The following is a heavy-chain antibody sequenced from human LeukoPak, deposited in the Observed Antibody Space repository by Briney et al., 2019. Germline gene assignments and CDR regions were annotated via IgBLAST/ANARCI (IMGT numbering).Heavy chain of an antibody. CDR2: IYYSGST. Sequence: SETLSLTCAVYGGSFSSYYWSWIRQPPGKGLEWIGYIYYSGSTNYNPSLKSRVTISVDTSKNQFSLKLSSVTAADTAVYYCAGSYYDSSGLFDPWGQGTLVTVSS. CDR1: GGSFSSYY. J-gene: IGHJ5*02. CDR3: AGSYYDSSGLFDP. D-gene: IGHD3-22*01. V-gene: IGHV4-59*01.